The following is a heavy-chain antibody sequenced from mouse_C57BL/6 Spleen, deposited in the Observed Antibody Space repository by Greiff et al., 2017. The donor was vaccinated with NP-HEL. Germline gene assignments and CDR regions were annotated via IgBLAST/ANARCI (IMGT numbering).Heavy chain of an antibody. V-gene: IGHV1-5*01. CDR3: TRVPYYGSSYDDY. Sequence: VQLQQSGTVLARPGASVKMSCKTSGYTFTSYWMHWVKQRPGQGLEWIGAIYPGNSDTSYNQKFKGKAKLTAVTSASTAYMELSSRTNEDSAVYYCTRVPYYGSSYDDYWGQGTTLTVSS. CDR1: GYTFTSYW. J-gene: IGHJ2*01. CDR2: IYPGNSDT. D-gene: IGHD1-1*01.